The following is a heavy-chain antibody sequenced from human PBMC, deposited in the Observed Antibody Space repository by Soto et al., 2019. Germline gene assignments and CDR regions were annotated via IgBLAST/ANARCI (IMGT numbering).Heavy chain of an antibody. J-gene: IGHJ5*02. CDR3: ACLGSFCSGGSCYPRWFGP. V-gene: IGHV4-59*08. Sequence: SETLSLTCTVSGGSISSYYWSWIRQPPGKGLELIGYISYSGSTNYNPSLKSRVTISVDTSKNQFSLKLSSVTAADTAVYYCACLGSFCSGGSCYPRWFGPWGQRTLVTVSS. CDR2: ISYSGST. CDR1: GGSISSYY. D-gene: IGHD2-15*01.